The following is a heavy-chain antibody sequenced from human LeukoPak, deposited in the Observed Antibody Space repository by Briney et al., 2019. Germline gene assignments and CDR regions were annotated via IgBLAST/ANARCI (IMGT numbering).Heavy chain of an antibody. CDR2: IYSGGST. J-gene: IGHJ6*02. CDR3: ARDRRMDV. CDR1: GFTFSSYT. Sequence: GGSLRLSCAASGFTFSSYTMNWVRQAPGKGLEWVSVIYSGGSTYYADSVKGRFTISRDNSKNTLYLQMNSLRAEDTAVYYCARDRRMDVWGQGTTVTVSS. V-gene: IGHV3-53*01.